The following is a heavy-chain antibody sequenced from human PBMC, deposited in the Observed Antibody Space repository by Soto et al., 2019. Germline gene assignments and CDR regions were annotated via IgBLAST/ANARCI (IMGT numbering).Heavy chain of an antibody. CDR2: ISVHNGNT. CDR3: ARDVNVGLGNY. V-gene: IGHV1-18*01. CDR1: GYSFTSYG. D-gene: IGHD3-10*01. J-gene: IGHJ4*02. Sequence: QVQLVQSGAEVKKPGASVKVSCKASGYSFTSYGISRVRQAPGQGLEWLGWISVHNGNTDYAQKLQGRVTMTTDTPTSTAYMELRSLRSDDTAVYYCARDVNVGLGNYWGQGALVTVSS.